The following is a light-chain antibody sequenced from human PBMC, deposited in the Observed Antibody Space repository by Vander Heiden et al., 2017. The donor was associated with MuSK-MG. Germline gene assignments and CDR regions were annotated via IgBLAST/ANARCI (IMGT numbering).Light chain of an antibody. CDR1: HGIDND. CDR2: AAS. V-gene: IGKV1-33*01. J-gene: IGKJ4*01. Sequence: DIQMTQPPSSLSASVGDRITITCQASHGIDNDLNWYQQKPGKAPNLLIYAASTLQTGVPSRFSGSGSGTDFTLTLNSLQPDDIATYYCQQYYRYPLTFGGGTKVEIK. CDR3: QQYYRYPLT.